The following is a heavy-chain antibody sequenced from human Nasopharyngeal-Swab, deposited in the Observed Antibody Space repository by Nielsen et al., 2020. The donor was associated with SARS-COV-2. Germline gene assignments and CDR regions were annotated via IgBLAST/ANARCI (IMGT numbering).Heavy chain of an antibody. CDR1: GGSISSGSYY. D-gene: IGHD3-10*01. J-gene: IGHJ5*02. Sequence: SETLSLTCTVSGGSISSGSYYWSWIRQPAGKGLEWIGRIYTSGSTNYNPSLKSRVTISVDTSKNQFSLKLSSVTAADTAVYYCARDRGWFDPWGQGTLITVSS. CDR3: ARDRGWFDP. CDR2: IYTSGST. V-gene: IGHV4-61*02.